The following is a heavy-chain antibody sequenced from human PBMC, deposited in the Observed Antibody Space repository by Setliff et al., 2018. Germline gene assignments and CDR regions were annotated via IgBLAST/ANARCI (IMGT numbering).Heavy chain of an antibody. V-gene: IGHV5-51*01. CDR3: ARDRRIVGARHAFDI. Sequence: GASLKLSCKGSGYTFTNYWIGWVRQMPGKGLEWMGIIYPGDSDTRYTPSFQGQVTVSADTSISTAYLQWSSLKASDTAMYYCARDRRIVGARHAFDIWGQGTMVTVSS. J-gene: IGHJ3*02. CDR2: IYPGDSDT. D-gene: IGHD1-26*01. CDR1: GYTFTNYW.